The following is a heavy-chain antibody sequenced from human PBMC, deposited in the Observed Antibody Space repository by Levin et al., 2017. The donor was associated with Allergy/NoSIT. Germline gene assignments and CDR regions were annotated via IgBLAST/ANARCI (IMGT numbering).Heavy chain of an antibody. CDR1: GFTFSSYS. Sequence: GESLKISCAASGFTFSSYSMNWVRQAPGKGLEWVSSISSSSSYIYYADSVKGRFTISRDNAKNSLYLQMNSLRAEDTAVYYCARDSGCSSTSCQWMYYYYYGMDGWGQGTTVTVSS. CDR2: ISSSSSYI. V-gene: IGHV3-21*01. CDR3: ARDSGCSSTSCQWMYYYYYGMDG. J-gene: IGHJ6*02. D-gene: IGHD2-2*01.